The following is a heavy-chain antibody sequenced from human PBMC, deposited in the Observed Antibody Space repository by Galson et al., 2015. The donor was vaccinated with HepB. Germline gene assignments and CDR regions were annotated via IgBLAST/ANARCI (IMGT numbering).Heavy chain of an antibody. V-gene: IGHV3-15*01. CDR3: TTDVYYSTYWSWLDP. CDR2: IKSKTDGETT. Sequence: SLRLSCAASGFPFNNAWMTWVRQAPGMGLEWVGRIKSKTDGETTDYAAPVKGRFTISRDDSKNRLYLQMNSLKPEDTAVYYRTTDVYYSTYWSWLDPWGQGTLVTVSS. J-gene: IGHJ5*02. D-gene: IGHD2-8*02. CDR1: GFPFNNAW.